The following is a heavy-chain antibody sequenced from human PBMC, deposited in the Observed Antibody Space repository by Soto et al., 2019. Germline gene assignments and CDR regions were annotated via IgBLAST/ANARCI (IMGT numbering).Heavy chain of an antibody. CDR3: AKDRPLLVTTVTSGAFDI. CDR1: GLTFSSHA. J-gene: IGHJ3*02. V-gene: IGHV3-23*01. CDR2: ISTSGGST. Sequence: PGGSLRLSCAASGLTFSSHAMSWVRQAPGKGLEWVSAISTSGGSTYYADSVKGRFTISRDNSKNTLYLQMNSLRAEDTAVYYCAKDRPLLVTTVTSGAFDIWGQGTMVTVSS. D-gene: IGHD4-17*01.